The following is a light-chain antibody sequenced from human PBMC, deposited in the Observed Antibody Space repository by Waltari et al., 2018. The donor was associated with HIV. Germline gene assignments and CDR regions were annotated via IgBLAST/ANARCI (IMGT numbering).Light chain of an antibody. V-gene: IGLV1-44*01. CDR2: NNG. Sequence: QSLLPQPPSASGTPGQRVTISCSGSYSNIGSNTVNWHQQLPGSAPRALIYNNGRRPAGFPDRFSGSKSGTSASLAISGLQAEDQGDYYCASWDDKLDGWVFGGGTRLTVL. CDR1: YSNIGSNT. CDR3: ASWDDKLDGWV. J-gene: IGLJ3*02.